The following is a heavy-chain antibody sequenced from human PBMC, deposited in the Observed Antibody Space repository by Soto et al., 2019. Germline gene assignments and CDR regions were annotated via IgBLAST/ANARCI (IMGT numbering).Heavy chain of an antibody. CDR3: ARDPLAVTGSFVDY. CDR2: ISGSRRYI. J-gene: IGHJ4*02. D-gene: IGHD6-19*01. CDR1: AFNFSDHY. Sequence: PGVALRLSWAAAAFNFSDHYMNWIRQAPGKGLEWVSYISGSRRYINFADSVKGRFTISRDSSKNTVYRQMNSLRAEDTAVYYCARDPLAVTGSFVDYWGQGTLVAVSS. V-gene: IGHV3-11*06.